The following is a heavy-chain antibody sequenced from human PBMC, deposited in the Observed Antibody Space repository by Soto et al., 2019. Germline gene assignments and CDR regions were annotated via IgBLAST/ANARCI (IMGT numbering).Heavy chain of an antibody. CDR1: GFTFSSYA. Sequence: VGSLRLSCAASGFTFSSYAMSWVRQAPGKGLEWVSAISGSGGSTYYADSVKGRFTISRDNSKNTLYLQMTNMDPVDTATYYCARIINRYRHLGWFDPWGQGTLVTVSS. CDR2: ISGSGGST. V-gene: IGHV3-23*01. CDR3: ARIINRYRHLGWFDP. D-gene: IGHD1-1*01. J-gene: IGHJ5*02.